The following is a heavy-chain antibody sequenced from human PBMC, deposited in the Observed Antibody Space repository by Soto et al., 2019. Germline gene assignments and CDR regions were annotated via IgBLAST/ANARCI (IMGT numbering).Heavy chain of an antibody. J-gene: IGHJ4*02. V-gene: IGHV3-23*01. CDR2: ISGSDDST. CDR3: AKVKPGVILAVPLDC. CDR1: GFTLSSYA. Sequence: EVQLLESGGGLVQPGGSLRLTCAVYGFTLSSYAMNWVRQAPGKGLEWVSGISGSDDSTRYADSAKGRFTISRDNSKNTLYLQMNSLRVEDTAVYYCAKVKPGVILAVPLDCWGQGSLVTVSS. D-gene: IGHD2-2*01.